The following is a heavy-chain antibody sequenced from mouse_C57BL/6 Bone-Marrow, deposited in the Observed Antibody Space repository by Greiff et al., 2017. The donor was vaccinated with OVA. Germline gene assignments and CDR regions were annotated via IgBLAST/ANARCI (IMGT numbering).Heavy chain of an antibody. CDR3: ARVDPFYWYFDV. CDR1: GYTFTSYG. J-gene: IGHJ1*03. CDR2: IYPRSGNT. Sequence: QVQLQQSGAELARPGASVKLSCKASGYTFTSYGISWVKQRTGQGLEWIGEIYPRSGNTYYNEKFKGKATLTADKSSSTAYMELRSLASEDSAVYFCARVDPFYWYFDVWGTGTTVTVSS. V-gene: IGHV1-81*01.